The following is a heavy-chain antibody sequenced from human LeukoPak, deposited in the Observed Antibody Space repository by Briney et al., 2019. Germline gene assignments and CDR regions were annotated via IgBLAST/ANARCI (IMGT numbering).Heavy chain of an antibody. D-gene: IGHD6-19*01. CDR1: GFTFSSYA. J-gene: IGHJ4*02. CDR2: ISSNGGST. CDR3: ARVKYSSGVFDY. Sequence: GGSLRLSCAASGFTFSSYAMHWVRQAPGKGPEYVSAISSNGGSTYYANSVKGRFTIPRDNSKNTLYLQMGSLRAEDMAVYYCARVKYSSGVFDYWGEGTLVTVSS. V-gene: IGHV3-64*01.